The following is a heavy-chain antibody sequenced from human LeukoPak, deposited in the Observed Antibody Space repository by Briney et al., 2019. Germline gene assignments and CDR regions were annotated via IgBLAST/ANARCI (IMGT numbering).Heavy chain of an antibody. D-gene: IGHD6-13*01. V-gene: IGHV1-8*01. Sequence: GASVKVSCKASGYTFTSYDINWVRQATGQGLEWMGWMNPNSGNTGYAQKFQGRVTMTRDTSTSTVYMELSSLRSEDTAVYYCAIRPYSSSNDAFDIWGQGTMVTVSS. J-gene: IGHJ3*02. CDR2: MNPNSGNT. CDR1: GYTFTSYD. CDR3: AIRPYSSSNDAFDI.